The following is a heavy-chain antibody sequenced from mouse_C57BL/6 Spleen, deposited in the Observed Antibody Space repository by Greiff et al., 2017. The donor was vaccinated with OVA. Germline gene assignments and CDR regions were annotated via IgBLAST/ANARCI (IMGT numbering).Heavy chain of an antibody. CDR2: ISYDGSN. CDR3: ARGGDDPYYFDY. Sequence: EVQLQESGPGLVKPSQSLSLTCSVTGYSITSGYYWNWIRQFPGNQLEWMGYISYDGSNNYNPSLKNRISITRDTSKNQLFLKLHSVTTEDTATYYCARGGDDPYYFDYWGQGTTLTVSS. J-gene: IGHJ2*01. V-gene: IGHV3-6*01. CDR1: GYSITSGYY.